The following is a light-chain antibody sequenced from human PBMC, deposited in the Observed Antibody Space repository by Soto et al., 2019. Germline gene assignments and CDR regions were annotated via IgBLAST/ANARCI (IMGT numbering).Light chain of an antibody. CDR2: DVS. J-gene: IGLJ1*01. CDR1: SSDVGAYNS. CDR3: SSYTSDSTYL. V-gene: IGLV2-14*03. Sequence: QSALTQPASVSGSPGQSITISCTGTSSDVGAYNSVSWYQQHPHKAPRLMIYDVSSRPSGVSDRFSGSKSGNTASLTISGLHTGDEADYYCSSYTSDSTYLFGTGTKLTVL.